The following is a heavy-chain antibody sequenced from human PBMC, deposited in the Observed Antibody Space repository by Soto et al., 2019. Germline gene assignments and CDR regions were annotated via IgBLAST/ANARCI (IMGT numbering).Heavy chain of an antibody. J-gene: IGHJ4*02. CDR3: ARDVSSRYYG. CDR1: GGTFSSYA. V-gene: IGHV1-69*13. D-gene: IGHD3-22*01. CDR2: IIPIFGTA. Sequence: SVEVSCKASGGTFSSYAISWVRQAPGQGLEWMGGIIPIFGTANYAQKFQGRVTITADESTSKAYMELSSLRSEDTAVYYCARDVSSRYYGWDQGTLLTVSS.